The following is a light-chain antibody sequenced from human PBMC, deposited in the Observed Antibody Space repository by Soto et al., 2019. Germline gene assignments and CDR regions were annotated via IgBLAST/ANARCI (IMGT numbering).Light chain of an antibody. J-gene: IGLJ2*01. CDR1: SSDVGGYKY. V-gene: IGLV2-8*01. Sequence: QSALTQPPSASGSPGQSVTISCTGTSSDVGGYKYVSWYQHHPGKAPKVVIYEVTKRPSGVPDRFSGSQSGNTASRTVSGLQAEDEADYYCSSYGGTNNVVFGGGTKLTVL. CDR2: EVT. CDR3: SSYGGTNNVV.